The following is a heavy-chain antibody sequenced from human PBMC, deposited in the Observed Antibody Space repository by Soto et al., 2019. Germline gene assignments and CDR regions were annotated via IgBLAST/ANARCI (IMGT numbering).Heavy chain of an antibody. CDR1: GGTFSSYT. Sequence: QVQLVQSGAEVKKPGSSVKVSCKASGGTFSSYTISWVRQAPGQGLEWMGRIIPILGIADYAQKFQGRVTITADKSTSTAYMELSSLRSEDTAVYYCARDTLFSGYFDYCGQGTLVTVSS. CDR3: ARDTLFSGYFDY. V-gene: IGHV1-69*08. J-gene: IGHJ4*02. CDR2: IIPILGIA. D-gene: IGHD3-10*02.